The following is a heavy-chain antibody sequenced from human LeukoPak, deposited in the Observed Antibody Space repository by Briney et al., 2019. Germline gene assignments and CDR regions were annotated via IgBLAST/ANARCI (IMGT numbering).Heavy chain of an antibody. CDR2: IYHSGST. CDR1: GDSISSGGYS. D-gene: IGHD2-15*01. V-gene: IGHV4-30-2*01. CDR3: ARDRGYCSGGSCYFNAFDI. Sequence: SETLSLTCAVSGDSISSGGYSWSWIRQPPGKGLEWIGYIYHSGSTYYNPSLKSRVTISVDRSKNQFSLKLSSVTAADTAVYYCARDRGYCSGGSCYFNAFDIWGQGTMVTVSS. J-gene: IGHJ3*02.